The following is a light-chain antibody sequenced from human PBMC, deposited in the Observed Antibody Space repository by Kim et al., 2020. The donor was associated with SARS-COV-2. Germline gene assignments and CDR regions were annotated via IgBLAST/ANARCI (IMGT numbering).Light chain of an antibody. CDR3: QQYYSDPPS. V-gene: IGKV1D-16*01. Sequence: DIQMTQSPSSLSASIGDSVTITCRASHDIATWLAWYQQKPNTAPRSLLYSSSSLQNGVPSRFTGSGSGTDFTLTINNLQPEDFGIYYCQQYYSDPPSFGGGTKVDIK. CDR2: SSS. J-gene: IGKJ4*01. CDR1: HDIATW.